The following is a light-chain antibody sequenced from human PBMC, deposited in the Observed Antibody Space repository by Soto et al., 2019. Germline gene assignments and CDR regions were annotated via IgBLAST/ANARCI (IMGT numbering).Light chain of an antibody. CDR2: AAS. CDR1: QTFTTH. Sequence: DIQMTQSPSSLSASVGDRVTITCRASQTFTTHLNWYQQKPGKAPKLLIYAASSLQRGVPSRFSGSGSGTEFTLTIASLQPEDFATYYCLQSYSPPFTFGPGTKVDIK. J-gene: IGKJ3*01. CDR3: LQSYSPPFT. V-gene: IGKV1-39*01.